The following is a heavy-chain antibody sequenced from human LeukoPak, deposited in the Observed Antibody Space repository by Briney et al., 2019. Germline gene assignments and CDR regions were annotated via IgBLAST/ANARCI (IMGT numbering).Heavy chain of an antibody. CDR1: GLTFSSYN. J-gene: IGHJ4*02. CDR2: ISNSGSMI. Sequence: PGGSLRLSCAVSGLTFSSYNMNWVRQAPGKGLEWVSYISNSGSMIYYADSVKGRLTLSRDNAKNSLYLQMNSLRDEDTAVYYCARDITAMVMIDYWGQGTLVTVSS. D-gene: IGHD5-18*01. CDR3: ARDITAMVMIDY. V-gene: IGHV3-48*02.